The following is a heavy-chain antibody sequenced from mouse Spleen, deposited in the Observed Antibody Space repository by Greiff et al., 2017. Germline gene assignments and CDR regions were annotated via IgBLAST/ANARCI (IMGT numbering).Heavy chain of an antibody. Sequence: QVQLQQSGAELGKPGASVKMSCKASGYTFTSYWITWVKQRPGQGLEWIGDIYPGSGSTNYNEKFKSKATLTVDTSSSTAYMQLSSLTSADSAVYYCPRSRDYGNYAFDSSRPRTTLTVSS. CDR2: IYPGSGST. CDR3: PRSRDYGNYAFDS. J-gene: IGHJ2*01. CDR1: GYTFTSYW. V-gene: IGHV1-55*01. D-gene: IGHD2-1*01.